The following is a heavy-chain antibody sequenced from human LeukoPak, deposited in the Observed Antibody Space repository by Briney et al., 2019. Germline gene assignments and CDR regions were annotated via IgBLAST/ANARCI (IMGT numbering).Heavy chain of an antibody. CDR2: INAGNGNT. V-gene: IGHV1-3*01. D-gene: IGHD3-10*01. CDR1: GYTFTSYA. J-gene: IGHJ4*02. Sequence: ASVKVSCKASGYTFTSYAMHWVRQAPGQRLEWMGWINAGNGNTKYSQKFQGRVTITTDTSASTAYMELSSLRSEDTAVYYCAREAHYYSSGSPHDYWGQGTLVTVSS. CDR3: AREAHYYSSGSPHDY.